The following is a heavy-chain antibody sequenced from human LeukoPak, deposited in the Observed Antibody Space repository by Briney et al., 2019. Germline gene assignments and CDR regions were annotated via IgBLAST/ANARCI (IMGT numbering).Heavy chain of an antibody. Sequence: GGSLRLSCAASGFTFSSYEMNWVHQAPGKGLEWVSYISSSGSTIYYADSVKGRFTISRDNAKNSLYLQMNSLRAEDTAVYYCARGRAVAANLDFVYWGQGTLVTVSS. CDR2: ISSSGSTI. V-gene: IGHV3-48*03. CDR1: GFTFSSYE. D-gene: IGHD6-19*01. CDR3: ARGRAVAANLDFVY. J-gene: IGHJ4*02.